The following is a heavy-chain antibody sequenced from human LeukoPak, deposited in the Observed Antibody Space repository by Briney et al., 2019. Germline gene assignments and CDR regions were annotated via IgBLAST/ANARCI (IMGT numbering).Heavy chain of an antibody. Sequence: GRSLRLSCTASGFTFGDYAMSWVRQAPGKGLEWVGRIKSKTDDGTTDYAAPVKGRFTISRDDLKETLYLQMNSLKTEDTAVYYCTTGYSNYLRYYYYFYMDVWGKGTTVTVSS. CDR3: TTGYSNYLRYYYYFYMDV. J-gene: IGHJ6*03. CDR1: GFTFGDYA. D-gene: IGHD4-11*01. V-gene: IGHV3-15*01. CDR2: IKSKTDDGTT.